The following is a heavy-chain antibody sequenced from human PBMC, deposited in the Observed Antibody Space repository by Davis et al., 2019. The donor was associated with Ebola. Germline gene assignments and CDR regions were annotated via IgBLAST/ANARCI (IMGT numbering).Heavy chain of an antibody. CDR2: IWYDGSNK. CDR1: GFSFSKYW. CDR3: ARDGGEWELYYGMDV. J-gene: IGHJ6*02. V-gene: IGHV3-33*08. Sequence: GGSLRLSCAASGFSFSKYWMHWVRQAPGKGLEWVAVIWYDGSNKYYADSVKGRFTISRDNSKNTLYLQMNSLRAEDTAVYYCARDGGEWELYYGMDVWGQGTTVTVSS. D-gene: IGHD1-26*01.